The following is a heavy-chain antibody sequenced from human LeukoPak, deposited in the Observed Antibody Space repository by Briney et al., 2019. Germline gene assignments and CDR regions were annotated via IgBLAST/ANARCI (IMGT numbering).Heavy chain of an antibody. CDR3: AKDPRRRGYDSLHYFDY. J-gene: IGHJ4*02. Sequence: GGSLRLSCAASGFTFSSYAMSWVRQAPGKGLEWVSGISGSGGSTYYADSVKGRFTISRDSSKNTLYLQMNSLRAEDTAVYYCAKDPRRRGYDSLHYFDYWGQGTLVTVSS. V-gene: IGHV3-23*01. D-gene: IGHD3-9*01. CDR2: ISGSGGST. CDR1: GFTFSSYA.